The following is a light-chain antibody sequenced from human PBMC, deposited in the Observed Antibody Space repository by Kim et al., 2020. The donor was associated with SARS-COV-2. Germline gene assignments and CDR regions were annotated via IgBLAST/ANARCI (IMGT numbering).Light chain of an antibody. CDR3: QRYGSSPR. Sequence: SLCPGEGSTPTCRASQSVGIRLAWYRHTRGQPPRLLIYDAAIRATGIPDRFSGSGSGTNFTLTISRLQPENFAVYYCQRYGSSPRFGGGTKVDIK. V-gene: IGKV3-20*01. CDR2: DAA. CDR1: QSVGIR. J-gene: IGKJ4*01.